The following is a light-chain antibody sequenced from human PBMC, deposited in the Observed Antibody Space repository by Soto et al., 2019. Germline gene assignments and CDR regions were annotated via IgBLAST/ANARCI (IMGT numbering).Light chain of an antibody. V-gene: IGLV4-69*01. CDR3: QTWGTGIV. CDR2: LNSDGTH. Sequence: QPVLTQSPSASASLGASVKLTCTLSSGHSSYAIAWHQQQPEKGPRCLMNLNSDGTHKRGDGIPDRFSGSSSGAERYLTISSLQSEDEADYYCQTWGTGIVFGGGTKLTVL. J-gene: IGLJ2*01. CDR1: SGHSSYA.